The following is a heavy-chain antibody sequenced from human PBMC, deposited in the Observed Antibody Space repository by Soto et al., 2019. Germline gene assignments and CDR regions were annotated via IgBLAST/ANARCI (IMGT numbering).Heavy chain of an antibody. J-gene: IGHJ4*02. V-gene: IGHV4-39*01. Sequence: PSETLSLTCTVPGGSISNSDYYWGWIRQSPGKGLEWIGSIYYSGTNFYDPSLRSRLSMSVDTSKNQLSLRLNSVTAADTAVYYCARQARGTTWSDFDYWSQGTLVTVSS. CDR1: GGSISNSDYY. CDR2: IYYSGTN. CDR3: ARQARGTTWSDFDY. D-gene: IGHD1-7*01.